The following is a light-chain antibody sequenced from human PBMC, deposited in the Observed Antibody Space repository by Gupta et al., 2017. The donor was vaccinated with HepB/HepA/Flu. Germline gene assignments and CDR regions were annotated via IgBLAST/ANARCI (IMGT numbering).Light chain of an antibody. Sequence: SYDLTQPPSVSVSPGQTASTTCPGDKLGDKYVCWYKQKPGQSPVLVIYQNTKRPSGTPERLSGSSSGNTATLTISGTQVMDEADYYCQVWDISNVIFGGGTKLTVL. J-gene: IGLJ2*01. CDR2: QNT. CDR1: KLGDKY. CDR3: QVWDISNVI. V-gene: IGLV3-1*01.